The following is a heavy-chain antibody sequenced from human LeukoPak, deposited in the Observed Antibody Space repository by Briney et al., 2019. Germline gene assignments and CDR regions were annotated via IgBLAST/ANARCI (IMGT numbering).Heavy chain of an antibody. D-gene: IGHD6-19*01. Sequence: SGGSLRLSCAASGFTFSSYAMSWVRQAPGKGLEWVSAISGSGGSTYYADSVKGRFTISRDNSKNTLYLQMNSLRAEDTAVYYCAKFGGVQWLVSDYWGQGTLVTVSS. CDR2: ISGSGGST. J-gene: IGHJ4*02. CDR1: GFTFSSYA. V-gene: IGHV3-23*01. CDR3: AKFGGVQWLVSDY.